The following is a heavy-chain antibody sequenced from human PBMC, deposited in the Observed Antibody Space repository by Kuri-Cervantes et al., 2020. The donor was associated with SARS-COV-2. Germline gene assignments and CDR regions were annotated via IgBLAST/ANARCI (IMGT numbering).Heavy chain of an antibody. CDR1: GGTFSNYI. Sequence: ASVKVSCKTSGGTFSNYIISWVRQAPGQGLEWMGWMNPNSGNTGYAQKFQGRVTITRNTSISTAYMELSSLRSEDTAVYYCARGDRNYSSSWYGDAFDIWGQGTMVTVSS. D-gene: IGHD6-13*01. V-gene: IGHV1-8*03. CDR3: ARGDRNYSSSWYGDAFDI. J-gene: IGHJ3*02. CDR2: MNPNSGNT.